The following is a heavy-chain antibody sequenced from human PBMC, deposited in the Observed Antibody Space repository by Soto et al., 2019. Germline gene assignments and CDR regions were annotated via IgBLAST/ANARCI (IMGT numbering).Heavy chain of an antibody. CDR3: ARGDIVVVVAALGDFDI. Sequence: QVQLVESGGGVVQPGRSLRLSCAASGFTFSSYAMHWVRQAPGKGLEWVAVISYDGSNKYYADSVKGRFTISRDNSKNTLYLQMNSLRAEDTAVYYCARGDIVVVVAALGDFDIWGQGTMVTVSS. CDR2: ISYDGSNK. D-gene: IGHD2-15*01. J-gene: IGHJ3*02. V-gene: IGHV3-30-3*01. CDR1: GFTFSSYA.